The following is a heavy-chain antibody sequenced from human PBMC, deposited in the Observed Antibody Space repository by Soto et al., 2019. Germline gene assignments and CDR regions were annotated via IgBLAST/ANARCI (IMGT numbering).Heavy chain of an antibody. D-gene: IGHD3-3*01. CDR1: GGSISSGGYY. V-gene: IGHV4-31*03. Sequence: QVQLQESGPGLVKPSQTLSLTCTVSGGSISSGGYYWSWIRQHPGKGLEWIGYIYYSGSTYYNPSLTSRVTISVDTSKNQFSLKLSSVTAADTAVYYCARVTIFGVVIPENYFDYWGQGTLVTVSS. CDR2: IYYSGST. CDR3: ARVTIFGVVIPENYFDY. J-gene: IGHJ4*02.